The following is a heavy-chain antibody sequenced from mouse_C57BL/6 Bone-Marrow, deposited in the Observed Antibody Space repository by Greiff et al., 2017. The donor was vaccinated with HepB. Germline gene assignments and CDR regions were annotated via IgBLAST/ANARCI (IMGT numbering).Heavy chain of an antibody. CDR2: IWWDDDK. D-gene: IGHD1-1*01. J-gene: IGHJ2*01. CDR1: GFSLSTFGMG. CDR3: ARIHYYGSSFPYYFDY. Sequence: VKLMESGPGILQPSQTLSLTCSFSGFSLSTFGMGVGWIRQRSGKGLEWLAHIWWDDDKYYNPALKSRLTISKDTSKNQVFLKISNVDTADTATYYCARIHYYGSSFPYYFDYWGQGTTLTVSS. V-gene: IGHV8-8*01.